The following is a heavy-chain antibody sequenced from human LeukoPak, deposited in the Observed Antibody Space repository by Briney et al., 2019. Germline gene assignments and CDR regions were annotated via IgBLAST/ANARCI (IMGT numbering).Heavy chain of an antibody. V-gene: IGHV3-30*18. Sequence: VQSMRLSCASSGFTFNSYGIHWVRPAPAKSLESVPFISYDGSNKYYADSVKGRFTISGDNSKNTLYLQMNSLSAEDTAVYYCAKDTSRDDYYYYGMDVWGQGTTVTVSS. D-gene: IGHD3-16*01. CDR2: ISYDGSNK. CDR1: GFTFNSYG. J-gene: IGHJ6*02. CDR3: AKDTSRDDYYYYGMDV.